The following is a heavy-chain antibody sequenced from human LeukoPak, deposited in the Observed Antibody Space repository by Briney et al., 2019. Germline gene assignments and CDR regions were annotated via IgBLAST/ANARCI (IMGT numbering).Heavy chain of an antibody. V-gene: IGHV1-69*13. CDR2: IIPIFGTA. Sequence: SVKVSCKASGGTFSSYAISWVRQAPGQGLEWMGGIIPIFGTANYAQKFQGRVTTTADESTSTAYMELSSLRSEDTAVYYCARAQILTALLGVPDLKLGAFDIWGQGTMVTVSS. J-gene: IGHJ3*02. D-gene: IGHD3-3*01. CDR1: GGTFSSYA. CDR3: ARAQILTALLGVPDLKLGAFDI.